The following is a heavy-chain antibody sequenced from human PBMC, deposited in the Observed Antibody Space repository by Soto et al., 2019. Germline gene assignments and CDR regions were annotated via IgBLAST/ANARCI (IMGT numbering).Heavy chain of an antibody. V-gene: IGHV3-23*01. J-gene: IGHJ4*02. CDR2: ISGSGGST. D-gene: IGHD1-26*01. CDR3: ARMGSGSSDDY. Sequence: EVQLLESGGGLVQPGGSLRLSCAASGFTFSSYAMRWVRQAPVKGLEWVSAISGSGGSTYYADSVKGRFTISRDNSKSTLYLHVNSRRAEDTAVYYSARMGSGSSDDYWGQGTLVTVSS. CDR1: GFTFSSYA.